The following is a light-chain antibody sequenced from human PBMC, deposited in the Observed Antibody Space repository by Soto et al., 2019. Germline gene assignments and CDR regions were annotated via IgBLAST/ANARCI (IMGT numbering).Light chain of an antibody. CDR2: GTS. J-gene: IGKJ4*01. V-gene: IGKV3-15*01. CDR1: QNVGID. Sequence: EIVMTQSPATLSVSPGERATLACRASQNVGIDLAWFQQKPAQAPRILIYGTSIRATGIPARFSASGSGTEFTLPINSLQSADFAVYYCQQCNDWPLTFGGGTKVDI. CDR3: QQCNDWPLT.